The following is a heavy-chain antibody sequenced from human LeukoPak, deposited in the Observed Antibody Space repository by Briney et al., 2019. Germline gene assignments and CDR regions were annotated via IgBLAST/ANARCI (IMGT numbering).Heavy chain of an antibody. CDR1: GGSFSGYY. CDR3: ASSITIFGVVIIPAFGY. CDR2: INHSGST. D-gene: IGHD3-3*01. V-gene: IGHV4-34*01. J-gene: IGHJ4*02. Sequence: SETLSLTCAVYGGSFSGYYWSWIRQPPGKGLEWIGEINHSGSTNYNPSLKSRVTISVGTSKNQFSLKLSSVTAADTAVYYCASSITIFGVVIIPAFGYWGQGTLVTVSS.